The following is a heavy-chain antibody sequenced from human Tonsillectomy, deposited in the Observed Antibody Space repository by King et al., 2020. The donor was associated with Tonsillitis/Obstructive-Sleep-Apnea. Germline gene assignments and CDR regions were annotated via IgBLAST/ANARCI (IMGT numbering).Heavy chain of an antibody. CDR1: GYTFTTYY. V-gene: IGHV1-46*01. D-gene: IGHD6-13*01. Sequence: VQLVESGAEVKKPGASVKVSCKASGYTFTTYYMHWVRQAPGQGLEWMGIINPSDSGTNYAQKFQGRVTLTRDTSTSTVHMELSSLRSGDTAVYYCAREALAAAGTILDYWGQGTLVTVSS. J-gene: IGHJ4*02. CDR3: AREALAAAGTILDY. CDR2: INPSDSGT.